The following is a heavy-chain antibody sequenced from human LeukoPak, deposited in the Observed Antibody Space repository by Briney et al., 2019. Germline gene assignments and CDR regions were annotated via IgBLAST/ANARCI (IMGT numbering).Heavy chain of an antibody. CDR2: IYYTGGET. J-gene: IGHJ3*02. V-gene: IGHV4-59*08. D-gene: IGHD1-14*01. Sequence: SETLSLTCTVSGGSINCYYWSWIRQPPGKGLEWIGYIYYTGGETNYNPSLKSRLTISVDTSKNQFSLMLTSVTAADTAVYYCARQPGGTAAFDIWAKGTMVTVSS. CDR3: ARQPGGTAAFDI. CDR1: GGSINCYY.